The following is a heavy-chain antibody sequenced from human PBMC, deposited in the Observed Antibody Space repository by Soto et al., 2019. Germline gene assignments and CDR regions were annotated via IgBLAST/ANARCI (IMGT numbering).Heavy chain of an antibody. CDR1: GFTFSSYG. CDR2: ISYDGSNK. D-gene: IGHD5-18*01. CDR3: EKDRAMVTIDY. J-gene: IGHJ4*02. V-gene: IGHV3-30*18. Sequence: LRLSCAASGFTFSSYGMHWVRQAPGKGLEWVAVISYDGSNKYYADSVKGRFTIPRDNSKNTLYLQMNSLRAEDTAVYYCEKDRAMVTIDYWGQGTLVTVSS.